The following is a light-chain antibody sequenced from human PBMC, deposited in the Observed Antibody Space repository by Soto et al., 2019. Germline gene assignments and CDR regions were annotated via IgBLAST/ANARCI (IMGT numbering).Light chain of an antibody. J-gene: IGKJ1*01. V-gene: IGKV1-5*03. CDR2: KAS. CDR1: QSISSW. CDR3: QQYNSYWT. Sequence: DILMTQSLSTLSASVGDRVTSACRASQSISSWLAWYQQKPGKAPKLLIYKASSLESGVPSRFSGSGSGTEFTLTISSLQPDDFVTYYCQQYNSYWTFGQGTKVEIK.